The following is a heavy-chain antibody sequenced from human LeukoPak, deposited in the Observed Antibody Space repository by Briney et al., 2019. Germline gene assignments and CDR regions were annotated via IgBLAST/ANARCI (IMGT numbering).Heavy chain of an antibody. V-gene: IGHV3-11*06. CDR3: ARDRAAADLDY. J-gene: IGHJ4*02. Sequence: GGSLRLSCAASGFTFRDYYMSWIRQAPGKGLEWVSYISSSSYTNYADSVKGRFTISRDNSKNTLYLQMNSLRAEDTAVYYCARDRAAADLDYWGQGTLVTVSS. D-gene: IGHD6-13*01. CDR2: ISSSSYT. CDR1: GFTFRDYY.